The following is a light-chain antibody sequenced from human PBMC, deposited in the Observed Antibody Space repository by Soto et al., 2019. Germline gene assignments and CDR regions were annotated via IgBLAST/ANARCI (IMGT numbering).Light chain of an antibody. Sequence: EIVLTHSPATLSSSPLERAPLXWRASQTVNSRLAWYQHKPGQAPRLLIYHTSNRATGIPARFSGSGSGTDFTLTISRLEPEDFAVYYCQQYGSSPPSSTFGQGTRLEIK. CDR2: HTS. J-gene: IGKJ5*01. CDR3: QQYGSSPPSST. V-gene: IGKV3-20*01. CDR1: QTVNSR.